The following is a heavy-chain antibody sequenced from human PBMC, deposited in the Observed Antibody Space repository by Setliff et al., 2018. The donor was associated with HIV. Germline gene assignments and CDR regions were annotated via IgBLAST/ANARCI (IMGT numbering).Heavy chain of an antibody. J-gene: IGHJ4*02. CDR1: GHTFNTYW. Sequence: GESLKISCKGSGHTFNTYWIGWVRQMPGKGLEWMGIIYPGDSDTRYSPSFQGQVTISADKSISTAYLQWSSLKASDTAMYYCARLSGLYYYDSSGYYYGHYFDYWGQGTLVTVSS. CDR2: IYPGDSDT. CDR3: ARLSGLYYYDSSGYYYGHYFDY. V-gene: IGHV5-51*01. D-gene: IGHD3-22*01.